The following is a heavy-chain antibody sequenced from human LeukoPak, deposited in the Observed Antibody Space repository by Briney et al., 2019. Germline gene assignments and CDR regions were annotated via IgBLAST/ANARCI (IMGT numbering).Heavy chain of an antibody. Sequence: ASVKVSCKVSGYTLTELSMHWMRQAPGKGLEWMGGFDPEDGETIYAQKFQGRVTMTEDTSTDTAYMELSSLRSEDTAVYYCATSMVRGVPEGFDYWGQGTLVTVSS. J-gene: IGHJ4*02. CDR2: FDPEDGET. CDR3: ATSMVRGVPEGFDY. V-gene: IGHV1-24*01. CDR1: GYTLTELS. D-gene: IGHD3-10*01.